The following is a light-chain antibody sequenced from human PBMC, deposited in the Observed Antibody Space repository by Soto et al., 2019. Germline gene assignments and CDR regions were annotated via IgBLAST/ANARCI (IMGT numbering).Light chain of an antibody. CDR3: QQCYSTPQT. CDR1: QSMSSD. J-gene: IGKJ1*01. V-gene: IGKV1-39*01. CDR2: AAT. Sequence: DIQMTQSPSYLSASVGDRVTITCRASQSMSSDLNWYQQKAGKAPKLLIDAATSLQRGVPSRFSGSGSGTDFTLTISSLQPEDFATYYCQQCYSTPQTFGQGTKVEIK.